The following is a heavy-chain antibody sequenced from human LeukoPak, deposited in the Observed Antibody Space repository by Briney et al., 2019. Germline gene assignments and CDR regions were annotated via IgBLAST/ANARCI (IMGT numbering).Heavy chain of an antibody. J-gene: IGHJ4*02. CDR2: IYYSGST. D-gene: IGHD3-3*01. CDR1: GGSISSYH. V-gene: IGHV4-59*01. Sequence: SETLSLTCTVAGGSISSYHWSWIRQPPGKGLEWLGYIYYSGSTNYNPSLKSRVTISVDTSKNQFSLKLSSVTAADPAVYYCAREAWSGYWPSYDYWGPGTLVTVSS. CDR3: AREAWSGYWPSYDY.